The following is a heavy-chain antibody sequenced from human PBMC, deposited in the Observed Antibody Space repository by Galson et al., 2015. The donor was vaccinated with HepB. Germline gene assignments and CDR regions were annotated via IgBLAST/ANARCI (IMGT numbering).Heavy chain of an antibody. J-gene: IGHJ4*02. CDR3: ARIQRLTDYYDSSGYLDEPFDY. V-gene: IGHV2-70*01. CDR1: GFSLSTSGMC. D-gene: IGHD3-22*01. Sequence: PALVKPTQTLTLTCTFSGFSLSTSGMCVSWIRQPPGKALEWLALIDWDDDKYYSISLKTRLTISKDTSKNQVVLTMTNMDPVDTATYYCARIQRLTDYYDSSGYLDEPFDYWGQGTLVTVSS. CDR2: IDWDDDK.